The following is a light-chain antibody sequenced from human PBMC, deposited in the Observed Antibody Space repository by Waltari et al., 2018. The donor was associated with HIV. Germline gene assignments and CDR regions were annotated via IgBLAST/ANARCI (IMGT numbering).Light chain of an antibody. Sequence: NLMLTQPRPVSGSPGSTVPISCTRSSGSIATHYVQWFPQRRAPAPTTLILEDDHRPSGVPDRFAGSIDSYSNSASLTIAGLKTEDEADYYCQSDDVATVIFGGGTRLTVL. CDR3: QSDDVATVI. J-gene: IGLJ2*01. CDR1: SGSIATHY. V-gene: IGLV6-57*03. CDR2: EDD.